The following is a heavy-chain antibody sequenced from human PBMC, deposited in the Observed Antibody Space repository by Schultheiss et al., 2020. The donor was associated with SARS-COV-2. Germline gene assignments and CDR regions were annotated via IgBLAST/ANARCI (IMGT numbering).Heavy chain of an antibody. J-gene: IGHJ6*02. CDR1: GDSISSSSYY. Sequence: SETLSLTCTVSGDSISSSSYYWGWIRQPPGKGLEWIGSIYYTGNTYYNPSLRSRVTISVDTSMNQFSLKLSSVTAADTAVYYCARDHIKSITIFGVVKNTYGMDVWGQGTTVTVSS. CDR2: IYYTGNT. D-gene: IGHD3-3*01. CDR3: ARDHIKSITIFGVVKNTYGMDV. V-gene: IGHV4-39*07.